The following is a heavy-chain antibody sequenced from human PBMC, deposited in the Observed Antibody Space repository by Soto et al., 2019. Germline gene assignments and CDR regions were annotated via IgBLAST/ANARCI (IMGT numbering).Heavy chain of an antibody. V-gene: IGHV3-23*01. D-gene: IGHD6-6*01. Sequence: EVKLLESGGGVVQPGGSLRLSCGASGLMFNNYAMNWVRQAPGKGLEWISAISGGGASTHYADSVRGRFIISRDNSKNTLYLQMNSLRVEDTAVYYCAKWSSSISARVDKGIDFWGQGTLVTVSS. CDR1: GLMFNNYA. J-gene: IGHJ4*02. CDR3: AKWSSSISARVDKGIDF. CDR2: ISGGGAST.